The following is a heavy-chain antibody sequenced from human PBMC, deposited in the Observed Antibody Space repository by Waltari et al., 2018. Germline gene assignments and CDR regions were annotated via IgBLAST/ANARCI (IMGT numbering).Heavy chain of an antibody. CDR1: GYIFTSSW. Sequence: VPLVPSGAEVTKPGESLKISCKGTGYIFTSSWLVWVRQFSGKGWEWMGIIYPGDSDTRYSPSFQGQGTIAADKSISTAYLQWSSLKASDTAMYYCARQVGQVAITGIRSSAFDIWGQGTMVTVSS. D-gene: IGHD1-20*01. CDR2: IYPGDSDT. J-gene: IGHJ3*02. CDR3: ARQVGQVAITGIRSSAFDI. V-gene: IGHV5-51*01.